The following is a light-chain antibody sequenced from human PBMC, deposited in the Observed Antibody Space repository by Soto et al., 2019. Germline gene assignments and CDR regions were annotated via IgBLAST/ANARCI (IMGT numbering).Light chain of an antibody. V-gene: IGLV4-60*02. J-gene: IGLJ1*01. CDR1: RGHSSYI. Sequence: QLVLTQSSSASASLGSSVKLTCTLSRGHSSYIIAWHQQQPGKAPRYLMKLEGSGSYNQGSGVPDRFSGSSSGADRYLTISNLQFEDEADYYCETWESNTHVFGTGTKLTVL. CDR2: LEGSGSY. CDR3: ETWESNTHV.